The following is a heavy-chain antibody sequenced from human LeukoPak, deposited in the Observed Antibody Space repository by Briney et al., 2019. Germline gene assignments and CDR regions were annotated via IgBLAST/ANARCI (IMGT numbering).Heavy chain of an antibody. J-gene: IGHJ4*02. V-gene: IGHV3-33*01. CDR1: GISFSSSG. Sequence: PGGSLRLSCAASGISFSSSGMQWVRQAPGKGLEWVAVIWSDGSRIYYADSVKGRFTISRDNSKNTLYLQMDSLTAEDTAVYYCARDKGYCTGGNCYSYFDYWGQGTLVSVSS. CDR3: ARDKGYCTGGNCYSYFDY. CDR2: IWSDGSRI. D-gene: IGHD2-15*01.